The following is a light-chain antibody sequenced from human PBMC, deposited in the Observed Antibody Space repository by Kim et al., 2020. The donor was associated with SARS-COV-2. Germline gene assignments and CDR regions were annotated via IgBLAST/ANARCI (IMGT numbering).Light chain of an antibody. CDR1: SSDVGNYNY. Sequence: QSALTQPRSVSGSPGQSVTISCTGTSSDVGNYNYVSWYQQHPGKAPKLMIYDVSKRPSGVPDRFSGSKSGNTASLTISGLQAEDGADYYCCSYAGTYTWVFGGGTQLTVL. CDR3: CSYAGTYTWV. V-gene: IGLV2-11*01. J-gene: IGLJ3*02. CDR2: DVS.